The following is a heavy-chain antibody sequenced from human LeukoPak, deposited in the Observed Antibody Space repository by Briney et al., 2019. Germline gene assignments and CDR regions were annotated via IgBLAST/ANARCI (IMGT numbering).Heavy chain of an antibody. CDR3: AKAYGPTYYYYYMDV. Sequence: GGSLRLSCAASGFTFNTYAMNWVRQAPGKGLEWVSSISDRSGFTYYAGSVKGRFTISRDNSKNTVYLQMNSLRAEDTAIYYCAKAYGPTYYYYYMDVWSTGTTATVSS. J-gene: IGHJ6*03. V-gene: IGHV3-23*01. D-gene: IGHD2-21*01. CDR2: ISDRSGFT. CDR1: GFTFNTYA.